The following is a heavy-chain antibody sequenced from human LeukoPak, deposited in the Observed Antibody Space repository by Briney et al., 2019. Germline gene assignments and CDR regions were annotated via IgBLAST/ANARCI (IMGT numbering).Heavy chain of an antibody. CDR1: GYTFHTYD. CDR2: IRSQNGAT. J-gene: IGHJ3*02. CDR3: ARVGRSGSPGAFDI. Sequence: ASVRVSCRASGYTFHTYDITWVRQAPGQGREWMGWIRSQNGATNYAQKLQGRVTMTTDASTSTVYMELRSLRSDDTAVYYCARVGRSGSPGAFDIWGQGTMVIVSA. V-gene: IGHV1-18*01. D-gene: IGHD1-26*01.